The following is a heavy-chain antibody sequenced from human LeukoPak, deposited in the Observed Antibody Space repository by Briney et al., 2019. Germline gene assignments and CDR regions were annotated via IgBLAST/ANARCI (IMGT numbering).Heavy chain of an antibody. CDR2: IYPGDSDT. CDR1: GYSFTSYW. D-gene: IGHD2-15*01. J-gene: IGHJ2*01. V-gene: IGHV5-51*01. CDR3: ARHGYTQTSGVRVSSYWYFDL. Sequence: GESLKISCKGSGYSFTSYWIGWVRQMPGKGLEWMGIIYPGDSDTRYSPSFQGQVTISADKSISTAYLQWSSLKASDTAMYYCARHGYTQTSGVRVSSYWYFDLWGRGTLVTVSS.